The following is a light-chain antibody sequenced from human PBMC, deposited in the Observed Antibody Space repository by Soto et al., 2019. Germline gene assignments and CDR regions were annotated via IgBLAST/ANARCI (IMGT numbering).Light chain of an antibody. CDR3: QLYNRAPQT. CDR1: QGIIDY. Sequence: DIQMTQSPSSLSASVGDRVTITCRASQGIIDYLAWYQQKPGKAPQLLIYAASTLQSGVPSRFSGSGSGTDFTLTISGGHSLDVSTYYCQLYNRAPQTFGQGTMVEIK. J-gene: IGKJ1*01. V-gene: IGKV1-27*01. CDR2: AAS.